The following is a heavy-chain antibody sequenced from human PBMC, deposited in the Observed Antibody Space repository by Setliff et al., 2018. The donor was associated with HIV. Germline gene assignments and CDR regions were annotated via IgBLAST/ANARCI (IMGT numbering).Heavy chain of an antibody. J-gene: IGHJ5*02. V-gene: IGHV1-18*01. CDR1: GYTFTSYG. CDR2: ISAYNGNT. CDR3: ARDGCDGNRCYLYNWFDP. D-gene: IGHD2-15*01. Sequence: ASVKVSCKASGYTFTSYGISWVRQAPGQGLEWMGWISAYNGNTNYAQKLQGRVTMTTDTSTSTVYMEMRSLRYDDTAVYYCARDGCDGNRCYLYNWFDPWGQGTLVTVSS.